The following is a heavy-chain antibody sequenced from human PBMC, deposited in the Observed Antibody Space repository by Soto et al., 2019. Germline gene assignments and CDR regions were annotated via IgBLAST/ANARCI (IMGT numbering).Heavy chain of an antibody. J-gene: IGHJ5*02. Sequence: TLSLTCAVSGGSISSGGYSWSWIRQPPGKGLEWIGYIYHSGSTNYNPSLKSRITISVDTSKNQFSLKLSSVTAADTAVYYCARSGSGSYYNGWFDPWGQGTLVTVSS. CDR2: IYHSGST. V-gene: IGHV4-30-2*02. CDR1: GGSISSGGYS. CDR3: ARSGSGSYYNGWFDP. D-gene: IGHD3-10*01.